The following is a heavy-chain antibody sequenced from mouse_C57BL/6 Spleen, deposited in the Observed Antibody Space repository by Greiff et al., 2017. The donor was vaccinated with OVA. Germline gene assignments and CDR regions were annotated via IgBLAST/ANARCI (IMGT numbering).Heavy chain of an antibody. D-gene: IGHD1-1*01. CDR2: IDPSDSYT. V-gene: IGHV1-69*01. J-gene: IGHJ1*03. Sequence: QVQLQQPGAELVMPGASVKLSYKASGYTFTSYWMHWVKQRPGQGLEWIGEIDPSDSYTNYNQKFKGKSTLTVDKSSSTAYMQLSSLTSEDSAVYYCARSGITTVVVPYFDVWGTGTTVTVSS. CDR3: ARSGITTVVVPYFDV. CDR1: GYTFTSYW.